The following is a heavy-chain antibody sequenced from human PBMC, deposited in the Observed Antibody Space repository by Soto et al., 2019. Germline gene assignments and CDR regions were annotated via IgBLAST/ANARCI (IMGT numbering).Heavy chain of an antibody. Sequence: SETLSLTCAVSGGSISSGGYSWSWTRQPPGKGLEWIGYIYHSGSTYYNPSLKSRVTISVDRSKNQFSLKLSSVTAADTAVYYCARSPLADYYYDSSGYYYFDYWGQGTLVTVSS. CDR2: IYHSGST. CDR1: GGSISSGGYS. CDR3: ARSPLADYYYDSSGYYYFDY. V-gene: IGHV4-30-2*01. J-gene: IGHJ4*02. D-gene: IGHD3-22*01.